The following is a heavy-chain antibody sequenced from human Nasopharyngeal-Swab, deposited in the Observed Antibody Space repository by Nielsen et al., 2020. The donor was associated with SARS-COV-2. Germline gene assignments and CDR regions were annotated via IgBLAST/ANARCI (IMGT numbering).Heavy chain of an antibody. Sequence: GESLKISCAASGFTFSSYSMNCVRQAPGKGLEWVSSISSSSSYIYYADSVKGRFTISRDNAKNSLYLQMNSLRAEDTAVYYCAREVGSSWYYFDYWGQGTLVTVSS. V-gene: IGHV3-21*01. CDR3: AREVGSSWYYFDY. D-gene: IGHD6-13*01. CDR2: ISSSSSYI. J-gene: IGHJ4*02. CDR1: GFTFSSYS.